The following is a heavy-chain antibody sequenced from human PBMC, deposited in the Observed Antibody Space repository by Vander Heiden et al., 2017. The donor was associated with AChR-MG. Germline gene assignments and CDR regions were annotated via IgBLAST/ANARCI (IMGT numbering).Heavy chain of an antibody. CDR2: INHSGST. CDR1: GGSFSGYY. D-gene: IGHD5-18*01. Sequence: QVQLQQWGAGLLKPSETLSLTCAVYGGSFSGYYWSWIRQPPGKGLEWIGEINHSGSTNYNPSLKSRVTISVDTSKNQFSLKLSSVTAADTAVYYCATGYSYGRAFDYWGQGTLVTVSS. V-gene: IGHV4-34*01. J-gene: IGHJ4*02. CDR3: ATGYSYGRAFDY.